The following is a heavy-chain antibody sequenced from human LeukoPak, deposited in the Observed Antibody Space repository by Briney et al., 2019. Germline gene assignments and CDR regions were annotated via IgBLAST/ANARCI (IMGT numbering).Heavy chain of an antibody. D-gene: IGHD2-2*02. J-gene: IGHJ5*02. CDR1: GFTFSSYA. Sequence: GGSLRLSCAASGFTFSSYAMSWVRQAPGKGLEWVANIKQDGSEKYYVDSVKGRFTISRDNAKNSLYLQMNSLRAEDTAVYYCARARSQKRYCSSTSCYTGRWFDPWGQGTLVTVSS. CDR2: IKQDGSEK. V-gene: IGHV3-7*01. CDR3: ARARSQKRYCSSTSCYTGRWFDP.